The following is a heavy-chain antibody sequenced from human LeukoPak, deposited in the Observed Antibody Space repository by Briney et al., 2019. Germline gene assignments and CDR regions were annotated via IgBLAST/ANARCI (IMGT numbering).Heavy chain of an antibody. D-gene: IGHD6-13*01. CDR2: IYSGGST. CDR1: GFTFTNYA. V-gene: IGHV3-66*01. CDR3: ARDPMYSSSWSDDAFDI. Sequence: GGSLRLSCAASGFTFTNYAMNWVRQAPGKGLEWVSVIYSGGSTYYADSVKGRFTISRDNSKNTLYLQMNSLRAEDTAVYYCARDPMYSSSWSDDAFDIWGQGTMVTVSS. J-gene: IGHJ3*02.